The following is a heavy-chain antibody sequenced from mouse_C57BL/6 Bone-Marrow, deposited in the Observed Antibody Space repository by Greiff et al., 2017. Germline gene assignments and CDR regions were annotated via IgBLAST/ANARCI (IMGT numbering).Heavy chain of an antibody. D-gene: IGHD2-1*01. J-gene: IGHJ3*01. CDR3: ASTRFAY. CDR2: IDPSDSYT. CDR1: GYTFTSYW. V-gene: IGHV1-59*01. Sequence: VQLQQPGAELVRPGTSVKLSCKASGYTFTSYWMHWVKQRPGQGLEWIGVIDPSDSYTNYNQKFKGKATLTVDTSSSPAYMQLSSLTSEVSAVXYCASTRFAYWGQGTLVTVSA.